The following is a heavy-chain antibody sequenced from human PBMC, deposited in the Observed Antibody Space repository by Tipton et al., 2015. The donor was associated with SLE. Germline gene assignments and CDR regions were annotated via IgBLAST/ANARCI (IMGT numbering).Heavy chain of an antibody. CDR3: VRGESSSLEGYFHH. Sequence: RSLRLSCAVSGFTFSNYGMHWVRQAPGKGLEWVSLIWFDGTNEEFADSVRGRFTISRDNSKNTLYLDMNDLRPDDTAVYYCVRGESSSLEGYFHHWGQGTPVTVSS. CDR2: IWFDGTNE. J-gene: IGHJ1*01. CDR1: GFTFSNYG. D-gene: IGHD6-13*01. V-gene: IGHV3-33*08.